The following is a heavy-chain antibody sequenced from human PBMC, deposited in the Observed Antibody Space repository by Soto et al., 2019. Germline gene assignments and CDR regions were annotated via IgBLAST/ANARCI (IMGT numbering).Heavy chain of an antibody. D-gene: IGHD3-3*01. Sequence: QVQLQESGPGLVKPSETLSLTCTVSGGSISSYYWSWIRQSPGKGLEWIGYMYYSGITNHNPSLKSRVPISIDTSRNQFSLPLSSVTAADKDVYYCARGTFGVVKDWGQGTLVNVSS. CDR2: MYYSGIT. J-gene: IGHJ4*02. CDR1: GGSISSYY. CDR3: ARGTFGVVKD. V-gene: IGHV4-59*01.